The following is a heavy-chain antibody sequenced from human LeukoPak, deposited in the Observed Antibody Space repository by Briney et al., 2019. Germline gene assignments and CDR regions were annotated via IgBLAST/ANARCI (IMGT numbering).Heavy chain of an antibody. CDR3: ARQGGSYSPFGF. D-gene: IGHD1-26*01. CDR1: GGSINNYY. Sequence: TSETLSLTRTVSGGSINNYYWSWIRQPPGKGLEWIGYIFSSENTYYNPSLKSRVTMSVDTSKNQFSLKLTSVTDADTAVYYCARQGGSYSPFGFWGQGTLVTVSS. V-gene: IGHV4-59*08. CDR2: IFSSENT. J-gene: IGHJ4*02.